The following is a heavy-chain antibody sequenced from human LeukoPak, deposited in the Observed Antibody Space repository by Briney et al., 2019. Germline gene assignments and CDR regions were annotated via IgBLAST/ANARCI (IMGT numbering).Heavy chain of an antibody. V-gene: IGHV3-21*01. D-gene: IGHD3-22*01. CDR3: ARGYYYDSSGYFPYNYYYMDV. CDR2: ISSSSSYI. Sequence: GGSLRLSCAASGFTFSSYSMNWVRQAPGKGLEWVSSISSSSSYIYYADSVEGRFTISRDNAKNSLYLQMNSLRAEDTAVYYCARGYYYDSSGYFPYNYYYMDVWGKGTTVTISS. J-gene: IGHJ6*03. CDR1: GFTFSSYS.